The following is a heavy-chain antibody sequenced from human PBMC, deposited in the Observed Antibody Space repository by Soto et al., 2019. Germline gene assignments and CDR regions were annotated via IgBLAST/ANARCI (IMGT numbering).Heavy chain of an antibody. D-gene: IGHD2-2*01. J-gene: IGHJ4*02. V-gene: IGHV3-23*01. Sequence: EVQLLESGGGLVQPGGSLRLSCAASGFTFSTYAMSWVRQAPGKGLEWVSDISANGGRTDYAGSVRGRFTISRDKSKNILYLQMDCLRAEDTALYFCARDNVGCSSTSCYLDYWGQGTLVTVSS. CDR3: ARDNVGCSSTSCYLDY. CDR2: ISANGGRT. CDR1: GFTFSTYA.